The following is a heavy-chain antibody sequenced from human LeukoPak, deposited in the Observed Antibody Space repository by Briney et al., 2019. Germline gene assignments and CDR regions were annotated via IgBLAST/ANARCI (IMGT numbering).Heavy chain of an antibody. Sequence: ASVKVSCKASGGTFSSYGISWVRQAPGQGLEWMGRINPNSGGTNYAQKFQGRVTMTRDTSISTAYMELSRLRSDDTAVYYCAREDYYDSSGYLYWGQGTLVTVSS. CDR1: GGTFSSYG. CDR2: INPNSGGT. D-gene: IGHD3-22*01. J-gene: IGHJ4*02. CDR3: AREDYYDSSGYLY. V-gene: IGHV1-2*06.